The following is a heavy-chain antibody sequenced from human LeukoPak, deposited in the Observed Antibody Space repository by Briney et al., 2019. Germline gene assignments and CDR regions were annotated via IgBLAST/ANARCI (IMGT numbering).Heavy chain of an antibody. CDR3: ARARAPVTRISSFDI. CDR1: GFTFSNHN. V-gene: IGHV3-21*01. D-gene: IGHD4-17*01. J-gene: IGHJ3*02. Sequence: GGSLRLSCAASGFTFSNHNMNWVRQAPGKGLEWVSSISTSSSYIYYADSVKGRLTISRDNAKNSLYLQMNSLRADDTAVYYCARARAPVTRISSFDIWGQGTMVTVSS. CDR2: ISTSSSYI.